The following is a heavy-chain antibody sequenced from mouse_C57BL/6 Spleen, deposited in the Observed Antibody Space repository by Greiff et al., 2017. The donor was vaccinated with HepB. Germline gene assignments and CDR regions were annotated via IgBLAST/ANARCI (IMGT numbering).Heavy chain of an antibody. CDR1: GFTFSDYY. CDR3: ARQERYYAMDY. CDR2: ISNGGGST. J-gene: IGHJ4*01. V-gene: IGHV5-12*01. Sequence: EVKLVESGGGLVQPGGSLKLSCAASGFTFSDYYMYWVRQTPEERLEWVAYISNGGGSTYYPDTLKGRVTLSRDNAKNTLYLQMSRLKSEDSAMYYCARQERYYAMDYWGQGTSVTVSS.